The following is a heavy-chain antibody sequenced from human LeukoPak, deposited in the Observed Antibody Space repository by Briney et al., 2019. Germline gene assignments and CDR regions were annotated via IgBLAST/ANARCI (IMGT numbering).Heavy chain of an antibody. D-gene: IGHD3-22*01. V-gene: IGHV3-23*01. Sequence: GGSLRLSCAASGFTFSSYAMSWIRQAPGKGLELVSTISGSGASTYYADSVKGRFTISRDNFKKTLYLQMNSLRAQDPAVYYCAKQPGSVVDSSGSPSRHWGQGTLVTVSS. J-gene: IGHJ4*02. CDR2: ISGSGAST. CDR1: GFTFSSYA. CDR3: AKQPGSVVDSSGSPSRH.